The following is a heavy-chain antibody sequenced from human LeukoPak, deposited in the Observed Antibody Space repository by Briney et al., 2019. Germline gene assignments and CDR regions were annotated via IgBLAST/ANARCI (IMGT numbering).Heavy chain of an antibody. D-gene: IGHD3-16*02. V-gene: IGHV3-53*01. Sequence: PGGSLRLSCAASGFIFSNYAMSWVRQAPGKGLEWVSVIYSGGSTYYADSVKGRFTISRDNSKNTLYLQMNSLRAEDTAVYYCARGGRYYDYVWGSYRSGDMDYFDYWGQGTLVTVSS. CDR2: IYSGGST. J-gene: IGHJ4*02. CDR1: GFIFSNYA. CDR3: ARGGRYYDYVWGSYRSGDMDYFDY.